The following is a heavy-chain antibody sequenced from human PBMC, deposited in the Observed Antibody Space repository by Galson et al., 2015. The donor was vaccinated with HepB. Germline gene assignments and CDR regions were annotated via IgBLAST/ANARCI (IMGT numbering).Heavy chain of an antibody. V-gene: IGHV3-48*02. CDR1: GFSFSTDS. CDR3: ARVFWFGDVASAVCAA. D-gene: IGHD3-3*01. J-gene: IGHJ4*02. CDR2: ITGSSGGI. Sequence: SLRLSCAASGFSFSTDSMTWVRQAPGKGLEWVSYITGSSGGIYYADSVKGRFTISRDNAENSLYLQMNSLRDEDTAVYYCARVFWFGDVASAVCAAWGQGTLVTVSS.